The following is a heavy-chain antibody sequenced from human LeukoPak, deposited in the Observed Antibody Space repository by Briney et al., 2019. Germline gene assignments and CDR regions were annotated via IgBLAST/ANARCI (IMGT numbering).Heavy chain of an antibody. V-gene: IGHV3-30*02. CDR2: IRYDGSNK. CDR1: GLTFSSDG. J-gene: IGHJ4*02. D-gene: IGHD4-11*01. Sequence: GASLRLSCAASGLTFSSDGMHWVRQAPGKGLGWVSFIRYDGSNKYYADSVKGGFTTSRDNSKNTLYLQMNSPRVEDTAVYYCARDGDSDYVFSYYFDYWGQGTLVTVSS. CDR3: ARDGDSDYVFSYYFDY.